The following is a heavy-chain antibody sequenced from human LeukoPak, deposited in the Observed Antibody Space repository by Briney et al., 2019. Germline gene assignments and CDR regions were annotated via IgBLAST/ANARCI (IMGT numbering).Heavy chain of an antibody. J-gene: IGHJ4*02. V-gene: IGHV3-7*01. CDR1: GFTFSSYW. Sequence: GSLRLSCAASGFTFSSYWMSWVRQAPGKGLEWVANIKQDGSEKYYVDSVKGRFTISRDNAKNSLYLQMNSLRAEDTAVYYCARDYYGCSSTSCCRMQGYWGQGTLVTVSS. CDR3: ARDYYGCSSTSCCRMQGY. D-gene: IGHD2-2*01. CDR2: IKQDGSEK.